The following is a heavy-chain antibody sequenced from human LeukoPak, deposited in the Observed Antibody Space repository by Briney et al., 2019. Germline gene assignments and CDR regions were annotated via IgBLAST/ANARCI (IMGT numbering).Heavy chain of an antibody. D-gene: IGHD2-2*01. V-gene: IGHV3-23*01. CDR3: AKDAGYCSSITCDLDY. J-gene: IGHJ4*02. CDR2: ISGSGGST. CDR1: GFTFYTYA. Sequence: GGSLRLSCAASGFTFYTYAMIWVRQAPGKGLEWVSSISGSGGSTYYADSVKGRFTISRDNSKNTLSLQMSSLRAEDTAVYFCAKDAGYCSSITCDLDYWGQGTLVTVSS.